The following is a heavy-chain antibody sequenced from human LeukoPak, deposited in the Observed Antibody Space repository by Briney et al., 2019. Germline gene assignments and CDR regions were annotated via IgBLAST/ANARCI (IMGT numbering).Heavy chain of an antibody. D-gene: IGHD2-2*01. J-gene: IGHJ4*02. V-gene: IGHV3-30*04. Sequence: GGSLRLSCAASGFTFSSYAMHWVRQAPGKRLEWVAVISYDGSNKYYADSVKGRFTISRDNSKNTLYLQMNSLRAEDTAVYYCATDIVVVPAAIGWGQGTLVTVSS. CDR3: ATDIVVVPAAIG. CDR1: GFTFSSYA. CDR2: ISYDGSNK.